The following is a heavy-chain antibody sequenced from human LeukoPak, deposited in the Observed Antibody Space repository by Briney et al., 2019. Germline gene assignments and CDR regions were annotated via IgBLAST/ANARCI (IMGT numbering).Heavy chain of an antibody. CDR3: ARATSSTMIVVVITDVDY. CDR1: GYTFTGYY. D-gene: IGHD3-22*01. V-gene: IGHV1-2*02. Sequence: GASVKVSCKASGYTFTGYYMHWVRQAPGQGLEWMGWINPNSGGTNYAQKFQGRVTMTRDTSISTAYMELRSLRSDDTAVYYCARATSSTMIVVVITDVDYWGQGTLVTVSS. J-gene: IGHJ4*02. CDR2: INPNSGGT.